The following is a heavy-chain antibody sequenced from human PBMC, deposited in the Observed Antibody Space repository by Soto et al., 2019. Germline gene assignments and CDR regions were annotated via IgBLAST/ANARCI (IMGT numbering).Heavy chain of an antibody. D-gene: IGHD4-17*01. Sequence: QVQLQESGPGLVKPSETLSLTCTVSGGSISSYYWSWIRQPPGKGLQWIGYIYYTGSTNYDPSLKCRVTISVDTSKNQFSLKLTSVTAADTAVYYCARELPDYGGNSKPYYFDYWGQGTLVTVSS. CDR2: IYYTGST. V-gene: IGHV4-59*01. CDR3: ARELPDYGGNSKPYYFDY. CDR1: GGSISSYY. J-gene: IGHJ4*02.